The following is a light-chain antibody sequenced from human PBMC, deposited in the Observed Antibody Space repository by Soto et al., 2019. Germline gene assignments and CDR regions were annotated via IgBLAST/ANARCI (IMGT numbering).Light chain of an antibody. CDR3: CSYAGNSEV. J-gene: IGLJ1*01. CDR1: SGDVGGYNL. V-gene: IGLV2-23*02. Sequence: QSALTQPASVSGSHGQSITIPCTGTSGDVGGYNLVSWYQQHPGKAPKLMIYEVTERPSGVSNRFSGSKSGNTASLTISGLQPDDEAHYSCCSYAGNSEVFGTGTKLTVL. CDR2: EVT.